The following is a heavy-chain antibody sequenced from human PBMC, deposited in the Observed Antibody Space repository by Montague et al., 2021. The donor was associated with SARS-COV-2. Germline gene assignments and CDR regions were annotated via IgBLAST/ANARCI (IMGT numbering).Heavy chain of an antibody. CDR2: ISGSFGSP. J-gene: IGHJ4*02. D-gene: IGHD5-18*01. V-gene: IGHV3-23*01. CDR3: AKASWIQLWFRTPYFDY. Sequence: SLRLSCAASAFTLSSYALSWVRQAPGKGLEWVSAISGSFGSPYYSYSXXVLFTIPRDNSNNTLYLQMNSLRAEDTAVSYCAKASWIQLWFRTPYFDYWGQGTLVTVSS. CDR1: AFTLSSYA.